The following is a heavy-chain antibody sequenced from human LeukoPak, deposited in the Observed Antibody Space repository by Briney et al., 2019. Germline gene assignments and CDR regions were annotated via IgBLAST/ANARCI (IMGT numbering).Heavy chain of an antibody. CDR1: GFTFSSYA. D-gene: IGHD4-17*01. CDR3: ATVTTSGY. J-gene: IGHJ4*02. V-gene: IGHV3-64*01. Sequence: GGSLRLSCAASGFTFSSYAMHWVRQAPGKGLEYVSAISSNGGSTYYANSVKGRFTISRDNSKNTLYLQMGSLRAEDMAVHYCATVTTSGYWGQGTLVTVSS. CDR2: ISSNGGST.